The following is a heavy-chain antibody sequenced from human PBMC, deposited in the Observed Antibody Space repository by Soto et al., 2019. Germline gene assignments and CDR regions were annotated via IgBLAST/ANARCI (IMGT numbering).Heavy chain of an antibody. CDR1: GGSVSSSTYW. V-gene: IGHV4-39*07. Sequence: PXGTLALTCTVSGGSVSSSTYWWGWIRQPPGKGLEWIGDGYYSGSTYYNPSLTSRVTISVDTSKNQFSLKLSSVTAEDTAVYYCAREYSLLFDYWGQGTLVTVSS. CDR2: GYYSGST. D-gene: IGHD6-13*01. J-gene: IGHJ4*02. CDR3: AREYSLLFDY.